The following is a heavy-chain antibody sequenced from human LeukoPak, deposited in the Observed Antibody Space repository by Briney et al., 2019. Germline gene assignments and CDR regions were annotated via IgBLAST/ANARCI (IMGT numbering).Heavy chain of an antibody. CDR3: GRDLVSRQEVNQP. V-gene: IGHV1-2*02. D-gene: IGHD1-14*01. CDR2: VNPNTGGT. Sequence: ASVKVSCKASGYTYTGYYIHWVRQAPGQGLEWMGWVNPNTGGTYYAQRFQDRVTMPRDASMSTAYMKLNRLGSDDTAVYYCGRDLVSRQEVNQPWGQGTLVTVSS. CDR1: GYTYTGYY. J-gene: IGHJ5*02.